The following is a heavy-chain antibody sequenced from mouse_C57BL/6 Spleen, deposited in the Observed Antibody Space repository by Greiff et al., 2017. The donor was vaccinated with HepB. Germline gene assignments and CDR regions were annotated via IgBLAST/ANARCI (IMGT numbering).Heavy chain of an antibody. CDR1: GYNFTSYW. J-gene: IGHJ2*01. D-gene: IGHD2-10*01. CDR3: ARRGGLPLDY. V-gene: IGHV1-50*01. CDR2: IDPSDSST. Sequence: QVQLPQPGAELVKPGASVKLSCKASGYNFTSYWMQGVKQRHGQGLEWIGEIDPSDSSTNYNQKFKGKATLTVDTPSSPAYMQRSSLTSEAAAVYNCARRGGLPLDYWGQGTTLTVSS.